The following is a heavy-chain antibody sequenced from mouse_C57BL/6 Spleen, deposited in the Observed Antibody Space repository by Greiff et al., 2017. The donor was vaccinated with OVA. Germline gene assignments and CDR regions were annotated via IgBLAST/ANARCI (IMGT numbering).Heavy chain of an antibody. CDR1: GYAFRSYW. CDR2: IYPGDGDT. J-gene: IGHJ2*01. D-gene: IGHD1-1*01. CDR3: AREGRDYGSSYFDY. V-gene: IGHV1-80*01. Sequence: QVQLQQSGAELVKPGASVKISCKASGYAFRSYWMNWVKQRPGTGLEWIGQIYPGDGDTKYNGKFKGKATLTADKSSSTAYMQLSSLTSEDSAVYFCAREGRDYGSSYFDYWGQGTTLTVSS.